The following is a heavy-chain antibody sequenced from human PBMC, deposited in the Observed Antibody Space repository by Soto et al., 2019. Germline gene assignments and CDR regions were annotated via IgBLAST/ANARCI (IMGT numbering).Heavy chain of an antibody. CDR3: ARDRGTLVGATLYWFDS. J-gene: IGHJ5*01. V-gene: IGHV1-46*01. D-gene: IGHD1-26*01. CDR1: GYTFTNYY. Sequence: GASVKVSCKASGYTFTNYYMHWVRQAPGQGLDYMGMINTNTGTTIYAQKFQGRVTMTRDTTTSTVYMELSGLRSEDTAAYFCARDRGTLVGATLYWFDSWGRGTLVTVSS. CDR2: INTNTGTT.